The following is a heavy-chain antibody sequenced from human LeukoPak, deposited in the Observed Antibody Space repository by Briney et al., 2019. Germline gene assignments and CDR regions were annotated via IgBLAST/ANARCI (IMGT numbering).Heavy chain of an antibody. J-gene: IGHJ4*02. V-gene: IGHV3-33*01. Sequence: GGSLRLSCEASGFSFSTYGMHWVRQAPGKGLEWVGIVWYDGSQKYYADSVKGQFTISRDNSKNTLYLQMDSLRAEDTAVYYCARGPGGAGLPTNKFDSWGQGTLVTASS. CDR1: GFSFSTYG. CDR3: ARGPGGAGLPTNKFDS. D-gene: IGHD3/OR15-3a*01. CDR2: VWYDGSQK.